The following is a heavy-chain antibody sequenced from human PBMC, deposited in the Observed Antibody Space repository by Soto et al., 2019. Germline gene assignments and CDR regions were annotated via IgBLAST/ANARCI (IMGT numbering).Heavy chain of an antibody. CDR2: IQSAGRGT. CDR3: ARGDGDYYDGNGYLARH. Sequence: EVQLVESGGGSVQPGGSLRLSFVASGFTFSRYWIHWVRQAPGKGLLWVSRIQSAGRGTYYADSVECRLTISRDDAKNTQYLQMNKRRAADAAVYDCARGDGDYYDGNGYLARHWGQGTLVTVSS. J-gene: IGHJ4*01. CDR1: GFTFSRYW. D-gene: IGHD3-22*01. V-gene: IGHV3-74*01.